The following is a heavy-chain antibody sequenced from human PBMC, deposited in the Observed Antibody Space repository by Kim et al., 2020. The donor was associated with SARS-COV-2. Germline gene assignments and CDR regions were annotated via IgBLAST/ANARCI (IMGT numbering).Heavy chain of an antibody. J-gene: IGHJ5*02. CDR2: IIPILGIA. D-gene: IGHD3-16*02. CDR1: GGTFSSYA. V-gene: IGHV1-69*04. CDR3: ARRLFLGELSTSFSP. Sequence: SVKVSCKASGGTFSSYAISWVRQAPGQGLEWMGRIIPILGIANYAQKFQGRVTITADKSTSTAYMELSSLRSEDTAVYYCARRLFLGELSTSFSPWGQGTLVTVSS.